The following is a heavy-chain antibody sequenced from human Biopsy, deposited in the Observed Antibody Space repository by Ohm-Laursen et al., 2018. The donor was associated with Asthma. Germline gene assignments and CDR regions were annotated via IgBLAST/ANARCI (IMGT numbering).Heavy chain of an antibody. Sequence: SLRLSCAASGFTFRNFGMHWVRQAPGKGLEWVALISSDVREWYADSVKGRFTISRDNAKNSLYLQMNSLRAEDTAVYYCARDGPELPTELDYWGPGTLATVSS. V-gene: IGHV3-30*03. J-gene: IGHJ4*02. CDR1: GFTFRNFG. CDR3: ARDGPELPTELDY. CDR2: ISSDVRE. D-gene: IGHD1-14*01.